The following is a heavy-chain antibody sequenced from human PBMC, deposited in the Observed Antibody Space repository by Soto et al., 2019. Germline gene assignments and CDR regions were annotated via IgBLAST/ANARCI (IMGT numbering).Heavy chain of an antibody. CDR3: AKDLTAGYSSSWYDY. CDR2: ISGSGGST. Sequence: PGGSLRLSCAASGLTFSSYAMSWVRQAPGKGLEWVSAISGSGGSTYYADYVKGRFTISRDNSKNTLYLQMNSLRAEDTAVYYCAKDLTAGYSSSWYDYWGQGTLVTVSS. V-gene: IGHV3-23*01. J-gene: IGHJ4*02. CDR1: GLTFSSYA. D-gene: IGHD6-13*01.